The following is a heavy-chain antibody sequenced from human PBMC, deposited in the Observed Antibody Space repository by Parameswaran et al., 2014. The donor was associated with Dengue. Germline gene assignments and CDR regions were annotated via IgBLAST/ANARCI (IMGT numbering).Heavy chain of an antibody. CDR2: IYYSGST. J-gene: IGHJ3*02. CDR1: GGSISSSSYY. D-gene: IGHD5-12*01. V-gene: IGHV4-39*01. CDR3: ARGATLVAFDI. Sequence: SETLSLTCTVSGGSISSSSYYWGWIRQPPGKGLEWIGSIYYSGSTYYNPSLKSRVTISVDTSKNQFSLKLSSVTAADTAVYYCARGATLVAFDIWGQGTMVTVSS.